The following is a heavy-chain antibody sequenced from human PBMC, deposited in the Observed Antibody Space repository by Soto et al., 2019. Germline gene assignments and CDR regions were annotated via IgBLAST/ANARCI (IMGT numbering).Heavy chain of an antibody. CDR1: GFTFSSYG. Sequence: QVQLVESGGGVVQPGRSLRLSCAASGFTFSSYGMHWVRQAPGKGLEWVAVISYDGSNKYYADSVKGRFTISRDNSKNTLYLQMNSLRAEDTALYYCAKGGPMVRGPRGYFDYGRQGSLVTVSS. V-gene: IGHV3-30*18. CDR2: ISYDGSNK. D-gene: IGHD3-10*01. CDR3: AKGGPMVRGPRGYFDY. J-gene: IGHJ4*02.